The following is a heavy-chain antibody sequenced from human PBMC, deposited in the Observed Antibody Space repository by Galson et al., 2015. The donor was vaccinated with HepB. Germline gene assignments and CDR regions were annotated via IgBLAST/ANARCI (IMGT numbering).Heavy chain of an antibody. CDR2: ISFDGSNK. CDR1: GFTFYNSG. Sequence: SLRLSCAASGFTFYNSGMHWVRQAPGKGLEWVAHISFDGSNKYYVDSVKGRFTISRDNSKNTVHLQMNSLRPEDTAVYYCAKEFPVGFLELFDYWGQGTLVTVSS. V-gene: IGHV3-30*18. J-gene: IGHJ4*02. CDR3: AKEFPVGFLELFDY. D-gene: IGHD3-3*01.